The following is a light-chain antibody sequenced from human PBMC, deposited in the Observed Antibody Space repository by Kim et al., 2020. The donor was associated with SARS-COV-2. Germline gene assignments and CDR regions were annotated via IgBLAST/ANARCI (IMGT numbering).Light chain of an antibody. CDR3: LQEYNYPYT. J-gene: IGKJ2*01. CDR2: AAS. V-gene: IGKV1-6*01. Sequence: AIQMTQSPSSLSASVGDRVTIACRASQGIRNDLGWYQQKPGKAPKLLIYAASSLQSGVPSRFSGSGSGTDFTLTINSLQPEDFATYYCLQEYNYPYTFGQGTKLEI. CDR1: QGIRND.